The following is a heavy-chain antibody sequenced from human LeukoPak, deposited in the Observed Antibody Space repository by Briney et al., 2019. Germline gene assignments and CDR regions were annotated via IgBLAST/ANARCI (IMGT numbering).Heavy chain of an antibody. CDR3: ARVRTAARLFDY. J-gene: IGHJ4*02. CDR1: GYTFTGYY. V-gene: IGHV1-18*04. Sequence: ASVKVSCKASGYTFTGYYMHWVRQAPGQGLEWMGWISAYNGNTNYAQKLQGRVTMTTDTSTSTAYMELRSLRSDDTAVYYCARVRTAARLFDYWGQGTLVTVSS. CDR2: ISAYNGNT. D-gene: IGHD6-6*01.